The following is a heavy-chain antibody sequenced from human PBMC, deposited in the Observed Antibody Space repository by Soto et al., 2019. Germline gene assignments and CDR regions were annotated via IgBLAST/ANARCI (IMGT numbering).Heavy chain of an antibody. J-gene: IGHJ5*02. Sequence: QVQLVQSGAEVKKPGASVKVSCKASGYTFTSYGISWVRQAPGQGLEWMGWISAYNGNTNYAQKLQGRVTMTTDTSTSTAYMELRSLRSDDTAVYYCAGHSGSWHFRWNNWFDPWGQGTLVTVSS. CDR1: GYTFTSYG. D-gene: IGHD6-13*01. CDR3: AGHSGSWHFRWNNWFDP. CDR2: ISAYNGNT. V-gene: IGHV1-18*01.